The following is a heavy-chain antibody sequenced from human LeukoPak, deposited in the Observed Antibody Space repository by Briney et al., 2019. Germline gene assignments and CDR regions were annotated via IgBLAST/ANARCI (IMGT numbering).Heavy chain of an antibody. Sequence: GGSLRLSCAASGFTFSTYAMTWVRQAPGKGLEWVANIKQDGSEKNYVESVKGRFTISRDNAKNSVYLQMNSLRADDTAVYYCAKGAVRSTVVSPEYYFDYWGQGTMVTVSS. CDR1: GFTFSTYA. CDR3: AKGAVRSTVVSPEYYFDY. J-gene: IGHJ4*02. V-gene: IGHV3-7*02. D-gene: IGHD4-23*01. CDR2: IKQDGSEK.